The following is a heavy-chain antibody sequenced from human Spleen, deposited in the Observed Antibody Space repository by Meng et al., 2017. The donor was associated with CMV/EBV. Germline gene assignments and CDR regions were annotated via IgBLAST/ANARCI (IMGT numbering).Heavy chain of an antibody. CDR1: GFTCRSYW. Sequence: SGFTCRSYWMTWVRQAPGKGLEWVANIKQDGSETYYLDSVKGRFTISRDNAKNSLFLQMNSLRAEDTAVYYCARDQGYSYGYPRFDYWGQGTLVTVSS. CDR2: IKQDGSET. D-gene: IGHD5-18*01. V-gene: IGHV3-7*01. CDR3: ARDQGYSYGYPRFDY. J-gene: IGHJ4*02.